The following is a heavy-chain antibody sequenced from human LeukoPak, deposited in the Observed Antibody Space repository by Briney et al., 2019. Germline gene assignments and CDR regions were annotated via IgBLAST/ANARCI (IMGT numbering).Heavy chain of an antibody. J-gene: IGHJ5*02. D-gene: IGHD2/OR15-2a*01. V-gene: IGHV1-18*01. Sequence: ASAKIYSKASGYRFSSYGISRARRAPGQGLEWMGWISAYNGNTNYAQKLQGRVTMTTDTSTSTAYMELRSLRSDDTAVYYCARGRELAWFDPWGQGTLVTVSS. CDR2: ISAYNGNT. CDR1: GYRFSSYG. CDR3: ARGRELAWFDP.